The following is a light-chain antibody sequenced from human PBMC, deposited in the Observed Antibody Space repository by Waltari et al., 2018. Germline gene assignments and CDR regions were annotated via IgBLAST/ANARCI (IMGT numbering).Light chain of an antibody. CDR3: QQSYSTPLT. J-gene: IGKJ3*01. CDR2: AAS. Sequence: DIQMTQSPSSLSASVGDRVTLTCRASQRIGSYLILYQQKPGKAPKLLIYAASSLEGGVPSRFSGSGSGTDFTLTISSLQPEDFATYYCQQSYSTPLTFGPGTKVEIK. CDR1: QRIGSY. V-gene: IGKV1-39*01.